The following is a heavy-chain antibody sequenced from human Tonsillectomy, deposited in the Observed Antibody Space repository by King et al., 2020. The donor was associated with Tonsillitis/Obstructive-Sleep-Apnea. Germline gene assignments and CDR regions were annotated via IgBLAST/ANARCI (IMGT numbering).Heavy chain of an antibody. V-gene: IGHV3-53*01. CDR3: ASRPYYDSSGYFDAFDI. CDR2: IYSGGST. J-gene: IGHJ3*02. Sequence: VQLVESGGGLIQPGGSLRLSCAASGFTVSSNYMSWVRQAPGKGLECVSVIYSGGSTYYADSVKGRFTISRDNSKNTLYLQMNSLRAEDTAVYYCASRPYYDSSGYFDAFDIWGQGTMVTVSS. CDR1: GFTVSSNY. D-gene: IGHD3-22*01.